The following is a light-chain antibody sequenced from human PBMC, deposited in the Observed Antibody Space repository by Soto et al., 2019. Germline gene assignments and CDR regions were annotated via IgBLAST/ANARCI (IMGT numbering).Light chain of an antibody. CDR1: SSDVGGYNY. CDR2: DVS. J-gene: IGLJ1*01. Sequence: QSALTQPASVSGSPGQSITTSCTGTSSDVGGYNYVSWYQQHPGKAPKLMIYDVSNRPSGVSNRFSGSKSGNTASLTISGLQAEDEADYCCSSYTSSRAYVFGTGTKVTVL. V-gene: IGLV2-14*01. CDR3: SSYTSSRAYV.